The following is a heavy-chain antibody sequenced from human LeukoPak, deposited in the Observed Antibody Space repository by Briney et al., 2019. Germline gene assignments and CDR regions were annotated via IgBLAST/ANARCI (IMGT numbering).Heavy chain of an antibody. CDR3: ARGTYDSSGSIDY. Sequence: GGSLRLSCAASGFTVSSNSMSWVRQAPGKGLEWVSVIYSGGSTYYADSVKGRFTISRDNSKNTLYLQMNSLRAEDTAVYYCARGTYDSSGSIDYWGQGTLVTVSS. D-gene: IGHD3-22*01. V-gene: IGHV3-53*01. CDR2: IYSGGST. CDR1: GFTVSSNS. J-gene: IGHJ4*02.